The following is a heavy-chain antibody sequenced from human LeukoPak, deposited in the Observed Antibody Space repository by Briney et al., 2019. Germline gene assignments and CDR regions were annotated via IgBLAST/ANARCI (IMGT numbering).Heavy chain of an antibody. CDR3: AREELRRGAFDI. Sequence: SETLSLTCSVSGGSISSSSYYWGWIRQPPGKGLEWIGSIYYSGSTYYNPSLKSRVTISVDTSKNQFSLKLSSVTAADTAVYYCAREELRRGAFDIWGQGTMVTVSS. D-gene: IGHD1-7*01. CDR2: IYYSGST. J-gene: IGHJ3*02. V-gene: IGHV4-39*02. CDR1: GGSISSSSYY.